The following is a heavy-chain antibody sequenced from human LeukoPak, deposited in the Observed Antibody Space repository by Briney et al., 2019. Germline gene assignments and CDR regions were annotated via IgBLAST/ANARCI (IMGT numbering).Heavy chain of an antibody. CDR3: ARGFAYFDY. CDR1: GYTFTDYY. Sequence: GASVTVSCKASGYTFTDYYMHWVRQAPGQGLEWMGLINPNSGGTNYAQKFQGRVTMTRDTSISTAYMELSRLRSDDTAMYYCARGFAYFDYWGQGTLVTVSS. V-gene: IGHV1-2*02. CDR2: INPNSGGT. J-gene: IGHJ4*02.